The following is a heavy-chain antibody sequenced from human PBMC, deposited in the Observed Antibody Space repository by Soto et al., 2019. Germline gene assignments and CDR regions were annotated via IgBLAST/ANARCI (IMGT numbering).Heavy chain of an antibody. Sequence: QVQLVQSGAEVKKPGASVKVSCKASGYTFTSSEINWVRQATGQGLEWMGWMNPNSGDTGYAQKFQGRVTMTRNTSISTAYMELSSLRSEDTAVYYCARGELLWFGELLRWGQGTLVTVSS. D-gene: IGHD3-10*01. CDR1: GYTFTSSE. CDR3: ARGELLWFGELLR. V-gene: IGHV1-8*01. J-gene: IGHJ4*02. CDR2: MNPNSGDT.